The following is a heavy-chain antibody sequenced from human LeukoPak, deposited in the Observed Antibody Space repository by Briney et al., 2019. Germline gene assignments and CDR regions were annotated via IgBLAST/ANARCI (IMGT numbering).Heavy chain of an antibody. Sequence: GGTLRLSCAVSGFTFSIYGMTWVRQAPGKGLEWVGFIRSKAYGGTPEYAASVKGRFTISRDDSKSIAYLQMNSLKTEDTAVYYCTRDQTPYYWGQGTLVTVSS. V-gene: IGHV3-49*04. CDR2: IRSKAYGGTP. CDR3: TRDQTPYY. CDR1: GFTFSIYG. J-gene: IGHJ4*02.